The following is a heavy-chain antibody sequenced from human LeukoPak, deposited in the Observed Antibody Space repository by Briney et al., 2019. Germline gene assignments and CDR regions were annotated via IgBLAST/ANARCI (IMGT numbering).Heavy chain of an antibody. V-gene: IGHV4-4*02. CDR2: IYYSGYT. CDR1: GGSISSTNW. D-gene: IGHD6-19*01. CDR3: ASRRSQWLVRHFDY. J-gene: IGHJ4*02. Sequence: ASETLSLTCAVSGGSISSTNWWSWVRQPPGKGLEWIGYIYYSGYTNYNPSLKSRVTISVDTSENQFSLKPSSVTAADTAVYYCASRRSQWLVRHFDYWGQGTLVTVSS.